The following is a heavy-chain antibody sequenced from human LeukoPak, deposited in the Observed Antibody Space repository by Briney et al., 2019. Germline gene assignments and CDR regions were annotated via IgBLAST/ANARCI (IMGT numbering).Heavy chain of an antibody. V-gene: IGHV5-10-1*01. D-gene: IGHD6-13*01. Sequence: HGESLRISCKGYGYSFTSYWIIWVRQMPGKGLEWMGRIDPSDSYTNYSPSLQGHVTISADKSITTAYLQWSSLKASDTAMYFCAIQIGEQQQLFYYWGQGTLVTVSS. CDR3: AIQIGEQQQLFYY. CDR1: GYSFTSYW. CDR2: IDPSDSYT. J-gene: IGHJ4*02.